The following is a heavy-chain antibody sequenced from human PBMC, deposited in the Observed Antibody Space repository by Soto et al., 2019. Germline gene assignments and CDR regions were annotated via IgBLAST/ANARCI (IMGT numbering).Heavy chain of an antibody. CDR1: GFTFSSYG. CDR3: ARAGWGYSSGWSDKYYYYYGMDV. V-gene: IGHV3-33*01. Sequence: QVQLVESGGGVVQPGRSLRLSCAASGFTFSSYGMHWVRQAPGKGLEWVAVIWYDGSNKYYADSVKGRFTISRDNSKNTLYLQMNSLRAADTAVYYCARAGWGYSSGWSDKYYYYYGMDVWGQGTTVTVSS. J-gene: IGHJ6*02. CDR2: IWYDGSNK. D-gene: IGHD6-19*01.